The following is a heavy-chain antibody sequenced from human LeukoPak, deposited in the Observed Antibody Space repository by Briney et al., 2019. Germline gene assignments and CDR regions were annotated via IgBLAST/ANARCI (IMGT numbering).Heavy chain of an antibody. Sequence: SVKVSCKASGGTFSSYGASWVRQAPGQGLEWMGGIIPILGTTKYAQKFQGRVTITADESTSTAYMELRSLRSDDTAVYYCARALRRLLWSGELSDYWGQGTLVTVSS. J-gene: IGHJ4*02. V-gene: IGHV1-69*13. CDR3: ARALRRLLWSGELSDY. CDR1: GGTFSSYG. D-gene: IGHD3-10*01. CDR2: IIPILGTT.